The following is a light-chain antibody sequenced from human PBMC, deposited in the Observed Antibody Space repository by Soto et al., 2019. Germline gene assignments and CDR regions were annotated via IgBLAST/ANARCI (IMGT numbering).Light chain of an antibody. CDR1: TGAVTSGYY. CDR3: LLDYGGAVV. V-gene: IGLV7-43*01. Sequence: QTVVTQEPSLTVSPGRRVTLTCASSTGAVTSGYYPNWFQQKPGQAPRPLIYSTSNQHSWTPARFSGSLLGGKAALTLSGVQPGEEAEYYCLLDYGGAVVFGGGTKLTV. CDR2: STS. J-gene: IGLJ2*01.